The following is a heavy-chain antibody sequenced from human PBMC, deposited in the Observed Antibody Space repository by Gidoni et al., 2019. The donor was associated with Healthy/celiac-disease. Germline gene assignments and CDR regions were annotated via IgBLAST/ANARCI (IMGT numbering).Heavy chain of an antibody. Sequence: QVQLVQSGAEVKTPGASVKVSCKASGYTFPGYYLHWVRQAPGQGLEWMGWINPNSGGTTYAQKFQGRVTMTRDTSISTAYMELSRLRSDDTAVYYCAGTGVVVMPPGTYNWFDPWGQGTLVTVSS. V-gene: IGHV1-2*02. D-gene: IGHD3-22*01. J-gene: IGHJ5*02. CDR1: GYTFPGYY. CDR3: AGTGVVVMPPGTYNWFDP. CDR2: INPNSGGT.